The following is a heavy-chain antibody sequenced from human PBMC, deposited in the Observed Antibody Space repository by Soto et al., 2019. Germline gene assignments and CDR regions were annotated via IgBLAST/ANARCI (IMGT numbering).Heavy chain of an antibody. CDR1: GFTFRGYR. J-gene: IGHJ6*02. Sequence: EVPLVESGGGLVQPGGSLRLSCAASGFTFRGYRMNWVRQAPGKGLEWVSYISSSSSTIYYADSVKGRFTISRDNAKNPLYLQMISLRDEDTAVYYCARDICFSGGSCYYYGMDVWGQGTTVTVSS. CDR2: ISSSSSTI. V-gene: IGHV3-48*02. D-gene: IGHD2-15*01. CDR3: ARDICFSGGSCYYYGMDV.